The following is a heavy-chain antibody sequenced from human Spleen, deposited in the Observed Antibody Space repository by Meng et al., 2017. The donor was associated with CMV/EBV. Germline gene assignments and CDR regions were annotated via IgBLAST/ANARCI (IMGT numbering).Heavy chain of an antibody. D-gene: IGHD3-10*01. J-gene: IGHJ5*02. CDR1: GGSFSGYY. V-gene: IGHV4-34*01. CDR3: ARDTTLGGFRFGEWGHWFDL. Sequence: SETLSLTCAVYGGSFSGYYWSWIRQPPGKGLEWIGEINHRGSPNYKPSLRSRVTISVDTSKNQFSLKLTTVTAADTAVYYCARDTTLGGFRFGEWGHWFDLWGQGTLVTVSS. CDR2: INHRGSP.